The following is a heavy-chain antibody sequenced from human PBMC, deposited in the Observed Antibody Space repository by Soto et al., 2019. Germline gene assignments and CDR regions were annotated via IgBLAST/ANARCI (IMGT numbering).Heavy chain of an antibody. Sequence: QVQLQESGPGLVKPSETLSLTCTVSGGSISSYYWSWIRQPPGKGLEWIGYIYYSGSTNYNPSLKSRVTISGDTSKNQFSLKLRSVTAADTAVYYCARDKRDDYGWGSYRTYWYFDLWGRGTLVTVSS. CDR3: ARDKRDDYGWGSYRTYWYFDL. CDR2: IYYSGST. V-gene: IGHV4-59*01. J-gene: IGHJ2*01. D-gene: IGHD3-16*02. CDR1: GGSISSYY.